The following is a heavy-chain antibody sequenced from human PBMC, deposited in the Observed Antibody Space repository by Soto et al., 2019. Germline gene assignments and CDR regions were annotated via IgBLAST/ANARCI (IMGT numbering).Heavy chain of an antibody. CDR3: ARANEYGGNFDY. V-gene: IGHV1-8*01. D-gene: IGHD2-15*01. Sequence: QVQLVQSGAEVKKPGASVKVSCKASGYTFTSYDINWVRQATGQGLESMGWMNPNSGNTAYAQKFQGRVTMTRNTSISTAYMELSSLRSEDTAVYYCARANEYGGNFDYGGQGTLVTVSS. CDR2: MNPNSGNT. J-gene: IGHJ4*02. CDR1: GYTFTSYD.